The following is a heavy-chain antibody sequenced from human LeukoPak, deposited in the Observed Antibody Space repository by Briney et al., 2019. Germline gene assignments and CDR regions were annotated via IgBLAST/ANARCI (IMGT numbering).Heavy chain of an antibody. CDR2: IYSGGST. Sequence: GGSLRLSCAASGFTVSSNYMSWVRQAPGKGLEWVSVIYSGGSTYYADSVKGRFTISRDNSDNTLYLQMNSLRAKDTAVYYCARGPGYSSNWYFDYWGQGTLVTVSS. V-gene: IGHV3-53*01. J-gene: IGHJ4*02. CDR1: GFTVSSNY. CDR3: ARGPGYSSNWYFDY. D-gene: IGHD6-13*01.